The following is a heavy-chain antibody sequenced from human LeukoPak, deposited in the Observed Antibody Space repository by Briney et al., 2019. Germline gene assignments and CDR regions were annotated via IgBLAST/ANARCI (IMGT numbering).Heavy chain of an antibody. Sequence: PSETLSLTCTVSGGSISSYYWSWVRQPAGKGLEWIGRIYTSGSTNYNPSLKSRVTMSVDTSKNQFSLKLSSVTAADTAVYYCARDKTGIQLWSTNNWFDPWGQGTLVTVSS. CDR3: ARDKTGIQLWSTNNWFDP. V-gene: IGHV4-4*07. CDR1: GGSISSYY. J-gene: IGHJ5*02. D-gene: IGHD5-18*01. CDR2: IYTSGST.